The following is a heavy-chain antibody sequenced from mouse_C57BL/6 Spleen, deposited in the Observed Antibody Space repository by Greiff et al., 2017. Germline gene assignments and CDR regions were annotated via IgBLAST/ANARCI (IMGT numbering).Heavy chain of an antibody. CDR3: ARRAFYYGYDDWYFDV. Sequence: EVMLVESGGGLVKPGGSLKLSCAASGFTFSSYTMSWVRQTPEKRLEWVATISGGGGNTYYPDSVKGRFTISSDNAKNTLYLQMSSLRSEDTALYYCARRAFYYGYDDWYFDVWGTGTTVTVSS. V-gene: IGHV5-9*01. J-gene: IGHJ1*03. CDR1: GFTFSSYT. D-gene: IGHD2-2*01. CDR2: ISGGGGNT.